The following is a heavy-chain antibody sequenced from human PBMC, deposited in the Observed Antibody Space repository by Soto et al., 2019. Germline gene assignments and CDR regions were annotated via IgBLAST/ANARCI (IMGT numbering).Heavy chain of an antibody. J-gene: IGHJ6*03. CDR1: GFTFSSYW. D-gene: IGHD2-2*01. Sequence: GGSLRLSCAASGFTFSSYWMSWVRQAPGKGLEWVANIKQDGSEKYYVDSVKGRFTISRDNAKNSLYLQMNSLRAEDTAVYYCARVGELDCSSTSCPYYYYYMDVWGKGTTVTVSS. CDR2: IKQDGSEK. V-gene: IGHV3-7*01. CDR3: ARVGELDCSSTSCPYYYYYMDV.